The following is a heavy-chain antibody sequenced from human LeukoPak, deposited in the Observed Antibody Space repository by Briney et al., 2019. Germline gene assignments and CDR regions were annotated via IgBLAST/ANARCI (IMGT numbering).Heavy chain of an antibody. CDR2: IREDGTEI. J-gene: IGHJ4*02. V-gene: IGHV3-7*01. Sequence: GGSLRLSCAASGFTFSSHWMNWVRQAPGKGLEWVANIREDGTEIYCMDSVKGRFTISRDNAKNSLYLQMNSLRAEDTAVYYCARGVYSIDYWGQGTLVTVSS. D-gene: IGHD2-15*01. CDR3: ARGVYSIDY. CDR1: GFTFSSHW.